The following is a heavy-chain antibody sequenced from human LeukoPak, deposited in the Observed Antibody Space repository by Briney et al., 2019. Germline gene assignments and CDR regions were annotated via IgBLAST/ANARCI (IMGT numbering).Heavy chain of an antibody. Sequence: SVKVSCKASGGTFSSYAISWVRQAPGQGLEWMGGIIPIFGTANYAQKFQGRVTITADESTSTAYIELSSLRSEDTAVYYCASPSIGTLQKYSSSWYYFDYWGQGTLVTVSS. CDR1: GGTFSSYA. CDR3: ASPSIGTLQKYSSSWYYFDY. J-gene: IGHJ4*02. D-gene: IGHD6-13*01. V-gene: IGHV1-69*13. CDR2: IIPIFGTA.